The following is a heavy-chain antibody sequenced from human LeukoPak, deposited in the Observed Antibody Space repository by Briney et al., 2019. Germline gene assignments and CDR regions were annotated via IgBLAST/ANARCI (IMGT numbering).Heavy chain of an antibody. D-gene: IGHD3-16*01. CDR1: GFTFDDYA. CDR3: AKGYGYVWGSTFDY. Sequence: PGGSLRLSCAASGFTFDDYAMHWVRQAPGKGLEWVSGISWNSGSIGYADSVKGRFTISRDNAKNSLYLQMNSLRAEDTALYYCAKGYGYVWGSTFDYWGQGTLVTVSS. CDR2: ISWNSGSI. V-gene: IGHV3-9*01. J-gene: IGHJ4*02.